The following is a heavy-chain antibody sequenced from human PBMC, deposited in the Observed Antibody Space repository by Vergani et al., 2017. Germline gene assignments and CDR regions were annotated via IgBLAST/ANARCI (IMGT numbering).Heavy chain of an antibody. CDR3: ARXGQRITIFGVVITEPYYYYYMDV. D-gene: IGHD3-3*01. Sequence: QVQLVQSGAEVKKPGASVKVSCKASGYTFTSYYMHWVRQAPGQGLEWMGIINPSGGSTSYAQKFQGRVTMTRDTSTSTVYMELSSLRSEDTAVYYCARXGQRITIFGVVITEPYYYYYMDVWGKGTTVTVSS. CDR1: GYTFTSYY. V-gene: IGHV1-46*01. CDR2: INPSGGST. J-gene: IGHJ6*03.